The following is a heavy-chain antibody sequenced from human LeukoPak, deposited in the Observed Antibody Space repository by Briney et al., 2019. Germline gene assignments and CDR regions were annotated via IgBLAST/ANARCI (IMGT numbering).Heavy chain of an antibody. D-gene: IGHD6-19*01. CDR1: GFTFSRYA. CDR3: ARSEHSSGWSDY. J-gene: IGHJ4*02. CDR2: ISGSGGST. Sequence: GGSLRLSCAASGFTFSRYAMSWVRQAPGKGLEWVSAISGSGGSTYYADSVKGRFTISRDNSKNTLYLQMNSLRAEDTAVYYCARSEHSSGWSDYWGQGTLVTVSS. V-gene: IGHV3-23*01.